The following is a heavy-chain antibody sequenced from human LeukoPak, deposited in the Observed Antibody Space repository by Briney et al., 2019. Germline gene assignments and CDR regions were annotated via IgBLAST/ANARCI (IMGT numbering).Heavy chain of an antibody. D-gene: IGHD6-19*01. V-gene: IGHV3-11*04. Sequence: PGGSLRLSCAASGFTFSDYYMSWIRQAPGKGLEWVSYISSSGSTIYYADSVKGRLTISRDNAKNSLYLQMNSLRAEDTAVYYCATHPVYQWLAPEEYYFDYWGQGTLVTVSS. J-gene: IGHJ4*02. CDR2: ISSSGSTI. CDR1: GFTFSDYY. CDR3: ATHPVYQWLAPEEYYFDY.